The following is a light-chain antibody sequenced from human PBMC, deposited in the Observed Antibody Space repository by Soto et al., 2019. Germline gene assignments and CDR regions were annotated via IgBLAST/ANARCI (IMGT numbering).Light chain of an antibody. CDR3: AACADTLNARAV. CDR1: RSNIGSNA. V-gene: IGLV1-44*01. J-gene: IGLJ3*02. CDR2: NDN. Sequence: QPVLTQPPSASGTPGQRVTISCSGSRSNIGSNAVSWYQQLPGTAPKLLIYNDNQRPSGVPDRFSASKSGTSASLAISGLQSEDEADSYCAACADTLNARAVFGAGTQLTGL.